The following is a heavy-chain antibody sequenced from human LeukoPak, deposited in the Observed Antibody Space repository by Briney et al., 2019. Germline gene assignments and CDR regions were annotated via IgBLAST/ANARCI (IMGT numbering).Heavy chain of an antibody. Sequence: GGSLRLSCAASEFVFSDYYMSWVRQAPGKGLEWVSYISSGGDTKYYADSVKGRFTISRDNAKNSLYLQMNNLRAEDTAVYYCAREMGGDYGSGTFFDLRGQGNMVTVSS. D-gene: IGHD3-10*01. CDR3: AREMGGDYGSGTFFDL. CDR1: EFVFSDYY. CDR2: ISSGGDTK. J-gene: IGHJ4*02. V-gene: IGHV3-11*01.